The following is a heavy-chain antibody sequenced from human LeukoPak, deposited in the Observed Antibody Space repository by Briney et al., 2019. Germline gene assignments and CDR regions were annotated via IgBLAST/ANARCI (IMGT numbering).Heavy chain of an antibody. CDR3: ARGIPVAVPYWYFEL. Sequence: GGSLRLSCAASGFTFDDYGMSWVRQAPGKGLEWVSGINWNGGSTGYADSVKGRFTISRDNGKNSLYLQRNSLRAEDTALYYCARGIPVAVPYWYFELWGRGALVTVSS. CDR2: INWNGGST. D-gene: IGHD6-19*01. V-gene: IGHV3-20*04. CDR1: GFTFDDYG. J-gene: IGHJ2*01.